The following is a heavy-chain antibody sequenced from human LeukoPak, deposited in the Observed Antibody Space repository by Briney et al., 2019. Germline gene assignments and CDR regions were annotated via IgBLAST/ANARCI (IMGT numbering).Heavy chain of an antibody. V-gene: IGHV3-15*01. CDR2: IKSKTDGGTT. Sequence: GGSLRLSWAASGFTFSHTWMSWVRQAPGKGLEWVGRIKSKTDGGTTDYSAPVKGRFTISRDDSKNTLFLQMNSLKTEDTAVYYCITDPTIVVGATTISAPFGFDYWGQGTLVTVSS. CDR3: ITDPTIVVGATTISAPFGFDY. D-gene: IGHD2-2*01. J-gene: IGHJ4*02. CDR1: GFTFSHTW.